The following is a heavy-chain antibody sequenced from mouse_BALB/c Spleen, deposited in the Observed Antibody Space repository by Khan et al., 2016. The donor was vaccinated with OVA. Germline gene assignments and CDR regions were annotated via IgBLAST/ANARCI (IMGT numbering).Heavy chain of an antibody. Sequence: EVQLQESGPELVKPGASVKISCKASGYSFTGYFMNWVMQSHGKSLEWIGRINPYNGDTFYNQKFKGKATLTVDKSSSTAHMELRSLASEDSAVYYCARETYYGSSRDYWGQGTSVTVSS. CDR1: GYSFTGYF. V-gene: IGHV1-20*02. CDR2: INPYNGDT. D-gene: IGHD2-10*01. CDR3: ARETYYGSSRDY. J-gene: IGHJ4*01.